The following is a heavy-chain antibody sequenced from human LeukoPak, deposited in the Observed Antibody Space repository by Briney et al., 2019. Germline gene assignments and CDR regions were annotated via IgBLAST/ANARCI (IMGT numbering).Heavy chain of an antibody. J-gene: IGHJ4*02. CDR1: GYSFTSYW. Sequence: GESLKISCKGSGYSFTSYWIGWVRQMPGKGLEWMGIIYPGDSDTRYSPSFQGQVTISADKSISTAYLQWSSLKASDTAMYCCARQGYYYDSSGYYVDYWGQGTLVTVSS. V-gene: IGHV5-51*01. CDR2: IYPGDSDT. D-gene: IGHD3-22*01. CDR3: ARQGYYYDSSGYYVDY.